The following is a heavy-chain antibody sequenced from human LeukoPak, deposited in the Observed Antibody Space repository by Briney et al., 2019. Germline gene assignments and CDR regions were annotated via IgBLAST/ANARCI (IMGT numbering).Heavy chain of an antibody. D-gene: IGHD6-13*01. CDR1: GYTFTGYY. CDR3: AREGPQYSSSWSHTDY. CDR2: INPNRGGT. V-gene: IGHV1-2*02. J-gene: IGHJ4*02. Sequence: GASVKVSCKASGYTFTGYYMHWVRQAPGQGLEWMGWINPNRGGTNYAQKFQGRVTITRDTSASAAYMELSSLRSEDTAVYYCAREGPQYSSSWSHTDYWGQGTLVTVSS.